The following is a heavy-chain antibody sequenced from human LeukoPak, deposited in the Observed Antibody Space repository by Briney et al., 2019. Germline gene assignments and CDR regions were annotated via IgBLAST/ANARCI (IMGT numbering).Heavy chain of an antibody. V-gene: IGHV4-34*01. CDR3: ARGRDYTYYYDSSGSGGGDY. D-gene: IGHD3-22*01. CDR1: GGSFSGYY. Sequence: PLETLSLTCAVYGGSFSGYYWSWIRQPPGKGLEWIGEINHSGSTSYNPSLKSRVTISVDTSKNQFSLKLSSVTAADTAVYYCARGRDYTYYYDSSGSGGGDYWGQGTLVTVSS. CDR2: INHSGST. J-gene: IGHJ4*02.